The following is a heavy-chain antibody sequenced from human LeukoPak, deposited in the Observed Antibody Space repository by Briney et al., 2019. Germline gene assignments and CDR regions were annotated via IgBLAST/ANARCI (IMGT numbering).Heavy chain of an antibody. CDR2: IYYSGST. CDR3: ARDRYGEGALVY. CDR1: GGSISSGGYY. D-gene: IGHD4-17*01. J-gene: IGHJ4*02. Sequence: SQTLSLTCTVSGGSISSGGYYWSWIRQHPGKGLEWIGYIYYSGSTYYNPSLKSRVTISVDTSKNQFSLKLSSVTAADTAVYYCARDRYGEGALVYWGQGTLVTVSS. V-gene: IGHV4-31*03.